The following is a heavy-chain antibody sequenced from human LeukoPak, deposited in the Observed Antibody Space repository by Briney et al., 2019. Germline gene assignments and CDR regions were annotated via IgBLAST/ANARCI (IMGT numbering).Heavy chain of an antibody. CDR3: AREASSSWYGYYGMDV. Sequence: PSETLSLTCTVSGGSISNYYWSWIRQPSGKGLEWIGYIYYSGSTNYNPSLKSRVTISVATSKNQFSLKLSSVTAADTAVYYCAREASSSWYGYYGMDVWGKGTTVTVS. J-gene: IGHJ6*04. CDR1: GGSISNYY. D-gene: IGHD6-13*01. CDR2: IYYSGST. V-gene: IGHV4-59*01.